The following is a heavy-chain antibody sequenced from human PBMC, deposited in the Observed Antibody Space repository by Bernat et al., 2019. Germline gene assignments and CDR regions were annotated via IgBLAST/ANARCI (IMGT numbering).Heavy chain of an antibody. CDR1: GFTFSSYG. J-gene: IGHJ6*02. V-gene: IGHV3-30*03. CDR2: ISYDGSNK. Sequence: QVQLVESGGGVVQPGRSLRLSCAASGFTFSSYGMHWVRQAPGKGLEWVAVISYDGSNKYYADSVKGRFTISRDNSKNTLYLQMNSLRAEDTAVYYSRFFDQYYGMDVWGQGPRSPSP. D-gene: IGHD3-9*01. CDR3: RFFDQYYGMDV.